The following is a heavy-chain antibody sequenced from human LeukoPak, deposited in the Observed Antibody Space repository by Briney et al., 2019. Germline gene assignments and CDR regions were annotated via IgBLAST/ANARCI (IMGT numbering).Heavy chain of an antibody. CDR2: VSGSGGST. J-gene: IGHJ4*02. D-gene: IGHD3-9*01. Sequence: PGGSLRLSCAAPGFTFSNNLLSWVRQTPGKGLEWVSSVSGSGGSTYYADSVKGRLTISRDNSKNAVYRQTRGPRAEDTAVYYCAKLTQPSAYWGQGTLVSVSS. V-gene: IGHV3-23*01. CDR3: AKLTQPSAY. CDR1: GFTFSNNL.